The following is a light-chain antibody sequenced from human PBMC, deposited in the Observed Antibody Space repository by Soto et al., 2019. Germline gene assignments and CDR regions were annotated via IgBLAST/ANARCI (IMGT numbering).Light chain of an antibody. CDR2: EGS. CDR3: CSYAGSSTFAVL. Sequence: QSVLTQPASVSGSPGQSITISCTGTSSDVGSYNLVSWYQQHPGKAPKLMIYEGSKRPSGVSNRFSGSKSGNTASLTISGLQAEDEADYYCCSYAGSSTFAVLFGGGTKLTVL. CDR1: SSDVGSYNL. V-gene: IGLV2-23*03. J-gene: IGLJ2*01.